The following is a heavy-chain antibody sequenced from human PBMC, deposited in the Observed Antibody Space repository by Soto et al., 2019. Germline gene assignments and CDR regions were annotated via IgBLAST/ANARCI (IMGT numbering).Heavy chain of an antibody. V-gene: IGHV4-59*01. CDR1: GGSISSYY. Sequence: PSETLSLTCTVSGGSISSYYWSWIRQPPGKGLEWIGYIYYSGSTNYNPSLKSRVTISVDRSKNQFSLKLTSVTAADTAVYYCARETDQNDFLSGNYCFDPRGQRTLVTVSS. J-gene: IGHJ5*02. CDR3: ARETDQNDFLSGNYCFDP. CDR2: IYYSGST. D-gene: IGHD3-10*01.